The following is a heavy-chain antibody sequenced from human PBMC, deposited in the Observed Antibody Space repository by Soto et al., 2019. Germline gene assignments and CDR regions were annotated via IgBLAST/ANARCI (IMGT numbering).Heavy chain of an antibody. CDR3: ARDTTGIAAAAIRYFDL. D-gene: IGHD6-13*01. Sequence: QVQLQESGPGPVKPSQTLSLTCTVSGGSISSGGYYWSWIRQHQGKGLEWIGYIYYSGSTYYNPSLKSRVTISVDTSKNQFSLKLSSVTAADTAVYYCARDTTGIAAAAIRYFDLWGRGTLVTVSS. CDR2: IYYSGST. V-gene: IGHV4-31*03. CDR1: GGSISSGGYY. J-gene: IGHJ2*01.